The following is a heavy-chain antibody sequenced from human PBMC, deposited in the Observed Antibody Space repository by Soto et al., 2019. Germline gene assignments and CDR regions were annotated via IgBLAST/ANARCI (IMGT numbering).Heavy chain of an antibody. CDR3: VSAGHWGDDRCNWFGR. J-gene: IGHJ5*02. CDR1: GGSITGTSYY. V-gene: IGHV4-39*01. D-gene: IGHD2-21*01. CDR2: IYYSGST. Sequence: QLQLQESGPGLMKPSETLSLTCTVSGGSITGTSYYCSWSRQAPGKGLEWIGSIYYSGSTFYNPTLKSRVSMILDFCKRVASLTQRSVAAESAAVYSCVSAGHWGDDRCNWFGRWCQGTLGTVAS.